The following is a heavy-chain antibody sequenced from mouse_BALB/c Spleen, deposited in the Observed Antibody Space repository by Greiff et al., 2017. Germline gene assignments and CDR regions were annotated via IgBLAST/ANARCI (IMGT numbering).Heavy chain of an antibody. CDR3: ARITTVRYWYFDV. J-gene: IGHJ1*01. V-gene: IGHV14-1*02. D-gene: IGHD1-1*01. CDR2: IDPENGNT. Sequence: EVKLQESGAELVRPGALVKLSCKASGFNIKDYYMHWVKQRPEQGLEWIGWIDPENGNTIYDPKFQGKASITADTSSNTAYLQLSSLTSEDTAVYYCARITTVRYWYFDVWGAGTTVTVSS. CDR1: GFNIKDYY.